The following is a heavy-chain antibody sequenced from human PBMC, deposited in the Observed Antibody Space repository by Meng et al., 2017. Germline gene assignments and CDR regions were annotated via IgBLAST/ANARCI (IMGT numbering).Heavy chain of an antibody. CDR1: GFSVPTSY. CDR2: IYSGGST. CDR3: ARDSSSGWYHNY. D-gene: IGHD6-19*01. J-gene: IGHJ4*02. V-gene: IGHV3-53*02. Sequence: LWETGGGLVRPGGSPRLSCTASGFSVPTSYMSWVRQAPGKGLEWVSVIYSGGSTYYADSVKGRFSISRDNSKNTLYLQMNSLRAEDTAVYFCARDSSSGWYHNYWGQGTLVTVSS.